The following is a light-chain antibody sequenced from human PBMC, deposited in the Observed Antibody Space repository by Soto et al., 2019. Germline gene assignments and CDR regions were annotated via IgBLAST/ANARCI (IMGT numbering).Light chain of an antibody. V-gene: IGLV2-8*01. CDR2: EVI. CDR3: SSYAGSNNLV. Sequence: QSVLTQPPSASGSPGQSVTISCTGTSSDVGGYNYVSWYQHHPGKAPKLMIYEVIRRPSGVPDRFSGSKSGNTASLTVSGLQAEDEADYYCSSYAGSNNLVFGGGTQLTV. CDR1: SSDVGGYNY. J-gene: IGLJ2*01.